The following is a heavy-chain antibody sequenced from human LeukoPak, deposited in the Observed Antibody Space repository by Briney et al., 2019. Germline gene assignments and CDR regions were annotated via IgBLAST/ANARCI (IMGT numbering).Heavy chain of an antibody. Sequence: GGSLRLSCAASGFTFSSYEMNWVRQAPGKGLEWVSYISSSGSIIYYADSVKGRFTISRDNAKNSLYLQMNSLRAGDTAVYYCARVRSSYHYYGMDVWGQGTTVTVSS. CDR2: ISSSGSII. J-gene: IGHJ6*02. CDR3: ARVRSSYHYYGMDV. CDR1: GFTFSSYE. V-gene: IGHV3-48*03.